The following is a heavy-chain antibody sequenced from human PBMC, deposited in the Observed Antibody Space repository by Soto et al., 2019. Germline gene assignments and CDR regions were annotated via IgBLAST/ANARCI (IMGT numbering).Heavy chain of an antibody. CDR3: ARQIYYYYYMDV. CDR2: IYYSGST. Sequence: PSETLCLSGTVFGGSISSYYWSWIRQPPGKGLEWIGYIYYSGSTNYNPSLKSRVTISVDTSKNQFSLKLSSVTAADTAVYYCARQIYYYYYMDVWGKGTTVTVSS. CDR1: GGSISSYY. V-gene: IGHV4-59*08. J-gene: IGHJ6*03.